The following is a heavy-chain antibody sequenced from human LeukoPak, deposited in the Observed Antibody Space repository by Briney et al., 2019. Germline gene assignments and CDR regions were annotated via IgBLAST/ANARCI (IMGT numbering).Heavy chain of an antibody. Sequence: GGSLRLSCAASGFNFNNYWMSWLRQAPGKGLEWVANIKDDGSEEYYVDSVKGRFTIVRDNTYNSLYLQMNSLRVEDTAIYFCARFTRRYSRDYWGQGTLVSVSS. CDR3: ARFTRRYSRDY. CDR2: IKDDGSEE. CDR1: GFNFNNYW. V-gene: IGHV3-7*03. J-gene: IGHJ4*02. D-gene: IGHD6-13*01.